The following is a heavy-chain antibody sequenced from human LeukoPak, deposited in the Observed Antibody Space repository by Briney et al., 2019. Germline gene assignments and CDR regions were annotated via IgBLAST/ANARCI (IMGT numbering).Heavy chain of an antibody. CDR2: INHSGST. CDR3: ARGTSVLRYFDWLLYDY. Sequence: PSETLSLTCAVYGGSFSGYYWSWIRQPPGKGLEWIGEINHSGSTNYNTSLKSRVTISVDTSKNQFSLKLSSVTAADTAVYYCARGTSVLRYFDWLLYDYWGQGTLVTVSS. D-gene: IGHD3-9*01. J-gene: IGHJ4*02. V-gene: IGHV4-34*01. CDR1: GGSFSGYY.